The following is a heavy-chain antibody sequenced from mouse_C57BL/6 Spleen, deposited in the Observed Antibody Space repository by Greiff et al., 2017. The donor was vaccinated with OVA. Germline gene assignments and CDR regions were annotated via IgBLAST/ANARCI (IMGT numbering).Heavy chain of an antibody. CDR2: ISGGGGNT. D-gene: IGHD2-3*01. CDR3: ARHWVYDGYRYFDY. CDR1: GFTFSSYT. V-gene: IGHV5-9*01. J-gene: IGHJ2*01. Sequence: EVKLVESGGGLVKPGGSLKLSCAASGFTFSSYTMSWVRQTPEKRLEWVATISGGGGNTYYPDSVKGRVTISRDNAKNTLYLQMSSLRSEDTALYYCARHWVYDGYRYFDYWGQGTTLTVSS.